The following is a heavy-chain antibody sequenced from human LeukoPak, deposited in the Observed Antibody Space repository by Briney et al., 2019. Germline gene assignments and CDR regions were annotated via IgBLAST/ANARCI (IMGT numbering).Heavy chain of an antibody. J-gene: IGHJ4*02. CDR1: GGSFSGYY. CDR2: INHSGST. D-gene: IGHD3-22*01. V-gene: IGHV4-34*01. Sequence: PSETLSLTCAVYGGSFSGYYWSWIRQPPGKGLEWIGEINHSGSTNYNPSLKSRVTISVYTSKNQFSLKLSPVPAAATAVYYCARGRLVATYYYDSSGYYYGSVHYWGQGPLVTVSS. CDR3: ARGRLVATYYYDSSGYYYGSVHY.